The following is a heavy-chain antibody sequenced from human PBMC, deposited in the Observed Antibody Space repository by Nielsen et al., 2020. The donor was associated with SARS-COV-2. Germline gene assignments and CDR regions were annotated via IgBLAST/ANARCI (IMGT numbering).Heavy chain of an antibody. J-gene: IGHJ4*02. V-gene: IGHV3-20*01. D-gene: IGHD6-13*01. CDR1: RFPFDDYA. CDR3: AITPSSSWYAGEWT. CDR2: INWNGATK. Sequence: SLKFSCAASRFPFDDYALTWVRQPRGKGQEWVSHINWNGATKTYADSLRGRFTVSRDNAKNSLYLQMNSLRAEDTALYHCAITPSSSWYAGEWTWGQGTLVTVSS.